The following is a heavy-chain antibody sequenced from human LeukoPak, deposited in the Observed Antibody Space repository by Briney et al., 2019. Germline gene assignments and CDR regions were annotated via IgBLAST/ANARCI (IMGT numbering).Heavy chain of an antibody. Sequence: SVKVSCKASGGTFSSYAISWVRQAPGQGLEWMGGTIPIFGTANYAQKFQGRVTITADESTSTAYMELSSLRSEDTAVYYCAKDHGYVGSNWFDPWGQGTLVTVSS. J-gene: IGHJ5*02. CDR2: TIPIFGTA. CDR1: GGTFSSYA. D-gene: IGHD3-10*01. CDR3: AKDHGYVGSNWFDP. V-gene: IGHV1-69*01.